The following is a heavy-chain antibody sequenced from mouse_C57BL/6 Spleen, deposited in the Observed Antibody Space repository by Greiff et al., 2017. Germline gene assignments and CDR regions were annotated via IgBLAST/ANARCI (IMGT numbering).Heavy chain of an antibody. CDR1: GYAFSSYW. Sequence: QVQLQQSGAELVKPGASVKISCKASGYAFSSYWMNWVKQRPGKGLEWIGQIYPGDGDTNYNGKFKGKATLTADKSSSTAYMQLSSLTSEDSAVYCCARFTTVVGGFDYWGQGTTLTVSS. V-gene: IGHV1-80*01. D-gene: IGHD1-1*01. J-gene: IGHJ2*01. CDR3: ARFTTVVGGFDY. CDR2: IYPGDGDT.